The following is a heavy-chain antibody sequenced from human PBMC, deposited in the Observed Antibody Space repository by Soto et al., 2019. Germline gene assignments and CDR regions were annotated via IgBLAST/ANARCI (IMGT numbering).Heavy chain of an antibody. Sequence: GASVKVSCKASGYTFTSYGISWVRQAPGQGFEWMGWISAYNGNTNYAQKLQGRVTMTTDTSTSTAYMELRSLRSDDTAVYYCARHDSSSWYNDAFDIWGQGTMVTVSS. CDR1: GYTFTSYG. CDR2: ISAYNGNT. J-gene: IGHJ3*02. CDR3: ARHDSSSWYNDAFDI. V-gene: IGHV1-18*01. D-gene: IGHD6-13*01.